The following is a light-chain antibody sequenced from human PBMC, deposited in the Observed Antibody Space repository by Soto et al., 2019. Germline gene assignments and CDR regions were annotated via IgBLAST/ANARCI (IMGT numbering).Light chain of an antibody. CDR3: SSYTSSSTLVV. Sequence: QSALTQPASVSGSPGQSITISCTGTSSDVGGYNYVSWYQQHPGKAPKLMIYDVSNRPSGVSSRFSGSKSGNTASLTISGLQAEDEADYYCSSYTSSSTLVVFGGGPKLTVL. CDR2: DVS. J-gene: IGLJ2*01. V-gene: IGLV2-14*01. CDR1: SSDVGGYNY.